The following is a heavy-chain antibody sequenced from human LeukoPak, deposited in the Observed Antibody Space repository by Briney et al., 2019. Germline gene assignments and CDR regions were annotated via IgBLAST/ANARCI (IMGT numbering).Heavy chain of an antibody. V-gene: IGHV3-23*01. J-gene: IGHJ4*02. CDR2: TGSTGVST. CDR3: AKDPGVVPAHYFDY. CDR1: GFTFSSYA. D-gene: IGHD2-2*01. Sequence: GGSLRLSCAASGFTFSSYAMNWVRQAPGKGLEWVSGTGSTGVSTFYADSVRGRFTVSRDNSKNTLSLQMNSLRAEDTAVYYCAKDPGVVPAHYFDYWGQGTLVTVSS.